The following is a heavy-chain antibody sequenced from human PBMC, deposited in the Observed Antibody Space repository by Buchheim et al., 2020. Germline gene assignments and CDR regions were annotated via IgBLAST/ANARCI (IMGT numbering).Heavy chain of an antibody. D-gene: IGHD3-3*01. CDR3: AGGIPITICGVVPNGGGMDV. J-gene: IGHJ6*02. CDR2: IIPILGIA. V-gene: IGHV1-69*04. Sequence: QVQLVQSGAEVKKPGSSVKVSCKASGGTFSSYAISWVRQAPGQGLEWMGRIIPILGIANYAQKFQGRVTITADNSTSTAYMELSSLRSEDTAVYYCAGGIPITICGVVPNGGGMDVWGQGTT. CDR1: GGTFSSYA.